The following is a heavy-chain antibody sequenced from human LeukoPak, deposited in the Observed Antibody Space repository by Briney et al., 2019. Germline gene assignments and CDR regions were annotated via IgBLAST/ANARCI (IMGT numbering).Heavy chain of an antibody. CDR2: ISWNSGSI. Sequence: GRSLRLSCAASGFTFDDYAMHWVRQAPGKGLEWVSGISWNSGSIGYADSVKGRFTISRDNAKNSLYLQMNSLRAEDTALYYCAKDRYYDSSGYYLFDYWGQGTLVTVSS. CDR1: GFTFDDYA. V-gene: IGHV3-9*01. D-gene: IGHD3-22*01. J-gene: IGHJ4*02. CDR3: AKDRYYDSSGYYLFDY.